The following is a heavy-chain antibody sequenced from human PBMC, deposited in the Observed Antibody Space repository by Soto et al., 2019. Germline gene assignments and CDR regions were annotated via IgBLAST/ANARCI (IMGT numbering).Heavy chain of an antibody. CDR3: ARDEGGYDILTGYYKAHHFDY. D-gene: IGHD3-9*01. V-gene: IGHV1-18*01. CDR2: ISPHNFNT. J-gene: IGHJ4*02. Sequence: QVQLVQSGAEVKKPGDSVKVSCSASGYTFTHFYIPWVRQAPGQGLEWMGAISPHNFNTNFAQKFKGRVTLTTDTSPSTAYMELRSLRSDDTAVYYCARDEGGYDILTGYYKAHHFDYWGQGVLVTVSS. CDR1: GYTFTHFY.